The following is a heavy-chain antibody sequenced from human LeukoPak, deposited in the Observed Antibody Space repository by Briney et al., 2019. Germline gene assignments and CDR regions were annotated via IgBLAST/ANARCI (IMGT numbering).Heavy chain of an antibody. CDR2: ISVSGGRT. CDR1: GFTVSSTY. V-gene: IGHV3-23*01. Sequence: GGSLRLSCAVSGFTVSSTYMSWVRQAPGKGLEWASSISVSGGRTYYADSVKDRFTISRDNSKNTLYLQMNSLRAEDTAVYYCAKEYSGSFSPFPSYFDYWGQGTLVTVSS. J-gene: IGHJ4*02. D-gene: IGHD1-26*01. CDR3: AKEYSGSFSPFPSYFDY.